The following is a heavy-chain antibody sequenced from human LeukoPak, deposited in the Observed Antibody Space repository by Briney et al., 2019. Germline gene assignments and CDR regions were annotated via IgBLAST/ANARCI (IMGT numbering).Heavy chain of an antibody. D-gene: IGHD3-10*02. CDR3: AKDRNYVATLDY. Sequence: GGSLRLSCAASGFTFSSYGMHRVRQTPGKGLECVAGISYEGNNKYYADSVKGRFTISRDDSKNTMYLQMNSLRAEDTAVYYCAKDRNYVATLDYWGQGTLVTVSS. CDR1: GFTFSSYG. J-gene: IGHJ4*02. CDR2: ISYEGNNK. V-gene: IGHV3-30*18.